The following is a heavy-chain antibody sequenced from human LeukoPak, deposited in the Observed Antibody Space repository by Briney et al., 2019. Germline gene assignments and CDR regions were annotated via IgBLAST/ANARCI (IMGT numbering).Heavy chain of an antibody. CDR1: GGSFSGYY. V-gene: IGHV4-34*01. CDR3: ATTGGAAGTRDY. Sequence: SETLSLTCAVYGGSFSGYYWSWIRQPPGKGLEWIGEINHSGSTNYNPSLKSRVTISVDTSKNQFSLKVNSVTAADTSVYYCATTGGAAGTRDYWGQGTLVTVSS. D-gene: IGHD6-13*01. J-gene: IGHJ4*02. CDR2: INHSGST.